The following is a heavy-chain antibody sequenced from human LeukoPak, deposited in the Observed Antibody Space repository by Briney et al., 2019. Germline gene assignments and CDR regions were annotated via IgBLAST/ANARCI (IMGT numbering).Heavy chain of an antibody. CDR2: ISAYSGDT. CDR3: AREKDAFCSD. Sequence: ASVRVSCQASGYTFTSSGISWVRQAPGQGLEWMGWISAYSGDTDFPEKLQGRVTMTTDPSTSTVYMELRSLRPDDTAVYYCAREKDAFCSDWGQGTLVTVSS. V-gene: IGHV1-18*01. J-gene: IGHJ4*02. D-gene: IGHD2-15*01. CDR1: GYTFTSSG.